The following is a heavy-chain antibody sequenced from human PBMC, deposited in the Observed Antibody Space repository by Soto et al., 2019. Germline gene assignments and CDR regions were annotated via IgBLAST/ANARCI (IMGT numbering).Heavy chain of an antibody. V-gene: IGHV3-9*01. CDR1: GFNFDDHV. Sequence: GGSLRLSCVASGFNFDDHVMHWVRQVPGKGLEWVGHINWDGYSIGYGGSVRGRFTISRDNAKNALYLQMNSLRREDTALYYCARSWSGSTSGRVDVWGQGTTVTVSS. D-gene: IGHD3-3*01. CDR2: INWDGYSI. J-gene: IGHJ6*02. CDR3: ARSWSGSTSGRVDV.